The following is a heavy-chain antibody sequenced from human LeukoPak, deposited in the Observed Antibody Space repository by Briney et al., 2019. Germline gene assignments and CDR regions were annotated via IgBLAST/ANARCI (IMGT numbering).Heavy chain of an antibody. CDR3: ASLLDYSSSWAPYYYYVRDV. Sequence: TGGSLRLSCAASGFTFSSYAMSWVRLAPGKGLEWVSAISGSGGSTYYADSVKGRFTISRDNSKNTLYLQMNSLRAEDTAVYYGASLLDYSSSWAPYYYYVRDVGAKGPTVPVP. J-gene: IGHJ6*04. D-gene: IGHD6-6*01. CDR2: ISGSGGST. V-gene: IGHV3-23*01. CDR1: GFTFSSYA.